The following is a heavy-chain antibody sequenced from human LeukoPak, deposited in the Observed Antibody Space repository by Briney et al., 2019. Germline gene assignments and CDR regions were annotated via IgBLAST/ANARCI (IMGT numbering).Heavy chain of an antibody. CDR2: INHSGST. V-gene: IGHV4-34*01. CDR1: GGSFSGYY. J-gene: IGHJ4*02. CDR3: ARLYYYDSSGYYFY. Sequence: SETLSLTCAVYGGSFSGYYWSWIRQPPGKGLEWIGEINHSGSTNYNPSLKSRVTISVDTSKNQFSLKLSSVTAADTAVYYCARLYYYDSSGYYFYWGQGTLVTVSS. D-gene: IGHD3-22*01.